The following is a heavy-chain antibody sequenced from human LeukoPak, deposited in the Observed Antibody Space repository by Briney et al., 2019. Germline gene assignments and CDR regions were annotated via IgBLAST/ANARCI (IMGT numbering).Heavy chain of an antibody. CDR2: IYTSGST. D-gene: IGHD6-19*01. CDR1: GGFISSYY. CDR3: ANTLQWLAFDY. Sequence: SETLSLTCTVSGGFISSYYWSWIRQPAGKGLEWIGRIYTSGSTNCNPSLKSRVTMSVDTSKNQFSLKLSSVTAADTAVYYCANTLQWLAFDYWGQGTLVTVSS. J-gene: IGHJ4*02. V-gene: IGHV4-4*07.